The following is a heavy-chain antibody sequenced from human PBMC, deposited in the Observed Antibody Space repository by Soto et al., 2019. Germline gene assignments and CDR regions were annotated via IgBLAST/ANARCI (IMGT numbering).Heavy chain of an antibody. CDR2: IIPILGIA. V-gene: IGHV1-69*04. Sequence: SVKVSCKASGCTFSSYTISWVRQAPGQGLEWMGRIIPILGIANYAQKFQGRVTITADKSTSTAYMELSSLRSEDTAVYYCARDGWDIVVVPAANYNWFVPWGQGTLVTVSS. CDR3: ARDGWDIVVVPAANYNWFVP. D-gene: IGHD2-2*01. CDR1: GCTFSSYT. J-gene: IGHJ5*02.